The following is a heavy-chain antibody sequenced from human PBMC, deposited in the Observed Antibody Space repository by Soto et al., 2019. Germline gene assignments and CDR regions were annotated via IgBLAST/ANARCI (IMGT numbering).Heavy chain of an antibody. CDR2: IYYSGST. J-gene: IGHJ4*02. Sequence: SETLSLTCTVSGGSISSYYWSWIRQPPGKGLEWIGYIYYSGSTNYNPSLKSRVTISVDTSKNQFSLKLSSVTAAYTAVYYCARSYCGGDCYLDYWGQGTLVTVSS. D-gene: IGHD2-21*01. CDR3: ARSYCGGDCYLDY. CDR1: GGSISSYY. V-gene: IGHV4-59*08.